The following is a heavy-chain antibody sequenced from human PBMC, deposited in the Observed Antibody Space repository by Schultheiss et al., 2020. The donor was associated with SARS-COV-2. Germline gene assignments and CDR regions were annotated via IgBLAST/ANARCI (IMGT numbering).Heavy chain of an antibody. CDR2: IRSKANSYAT. V-gene: IGHV3-73*01. Sequence: RGSLRLSCAASGFTFSDSAIHWVRQASGKGLEWVGRIRSKANSYATAYAASVKGRFTISRDDSKNTAYLQMNSLKIEDTAVYYCTRPRYYYDGSGEDYWGQGTLVTVSS. D-gene: IGHD3-22*01. CDR3: TRPRYYYDGSGEDY. J-gene: IGHJ4*02. CDR1: GFTFSDSA.